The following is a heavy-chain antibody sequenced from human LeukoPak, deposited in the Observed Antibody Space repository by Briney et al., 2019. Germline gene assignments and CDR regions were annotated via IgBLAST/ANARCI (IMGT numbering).Heavy chain of an antibody. V-gene: IGHV3-30*14. Sequence: PGRSLRLSCAASGFSFSSYAMHWLRQAPGKGLEWVALISYDGNKKYYADSVKGRFTISRDNSKNTLYLQMNSLRAEDTAVYYCARVAAAGTYDFYYMDVWGKGTTVTVSS. CDR2: ISYDGNKK. J-gene: IGHJ6*03. CDR1: GFSFSSYA. CDR3: ARVAAAGTYDFYYMDV. D-gene: IGHD6-13*01.